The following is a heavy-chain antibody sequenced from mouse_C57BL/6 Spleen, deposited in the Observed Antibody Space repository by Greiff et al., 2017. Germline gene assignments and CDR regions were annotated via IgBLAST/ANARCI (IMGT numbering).Heavy chain of an antibody. V-gene: IGHV1-15*01. D-gene: IGHD1-1*01. CDR1: GYTFTDYE. CDR2: IDPETGGT. J-gene: IGHJ2*01. Sequence: QVQLQQSGAELVRPGASVTLSCKASGYTFTDYEMHWVKQTPVHGLEWIGAIDPETGGTAYNQKLKGRAILSADKSSSTAYMVLRSLTSENSAVYCCTRWDYYGSNSDYWGQGTTRTVSS. CDR3: TRWDYYGSNSDY.